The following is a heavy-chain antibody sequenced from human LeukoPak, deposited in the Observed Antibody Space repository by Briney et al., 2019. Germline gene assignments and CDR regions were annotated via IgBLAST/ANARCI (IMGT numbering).Heavy chain of an antibody. CDR3: ARAGRYYRGAFDI. CDR1: GFIVSSNY. Sequence: GGSLRLSCAASGFIVSSNYMSWVRQAPGKGLEWVSVIYSGGSTYYADSVKGRFTISRDNSKNTLYLQMNSLRAEDTAVYYCARAGRYYRGAFDIWGQGTMVTVSS. CDR2: IYSGGST. J-gene: IGHJ3*02. V-gene: IGHV3-53*01. D-gene: IGHD3-10*01.